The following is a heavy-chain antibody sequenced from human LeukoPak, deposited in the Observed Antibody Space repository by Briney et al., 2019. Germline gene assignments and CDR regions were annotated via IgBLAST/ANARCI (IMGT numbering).Heavy chain of an antibody. D-gene: IGHD4-11*01. V-gene: IGHV4-39*07. CDR1: GGSISSSSYY. J-gene: IGHJ4*02. Sequence: PSETLSLTCTVSGGSISSSSYYWGWIRQPPGKGLEWIGSIYYSGSTYYNPSLKSRVTISVDTSKNQFSLKLSSVTAADTAVYYCARAKRSVILPFDYWGQGTLVTVSS. CDR3: ARAKRSVILPFDY. CDR2: IYYSGST.